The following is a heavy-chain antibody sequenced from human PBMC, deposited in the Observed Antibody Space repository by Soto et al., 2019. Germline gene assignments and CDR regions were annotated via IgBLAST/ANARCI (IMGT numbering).Heavy chain of an antibody. CDR3: ARMLGIVGAKGYYFDY. CDR1: GYTFTSYG. D-gene: IGHD1-26*01. CDR2: ISAYTGNT. V-gene: IGHV1-18*01. J-gene: IGHJ4*02. Sequence: QVQLVQSGAEVKKPGASVKVSCKASGYTFTSYGISWVRQDPGQGLGWMGWISAYTGNTNYAQKLQGRVTMTTDTSTSTAYMELRSLRSDDTAVYYCARMLGIVGAKGYYFDYWGQGTLVTVSS.